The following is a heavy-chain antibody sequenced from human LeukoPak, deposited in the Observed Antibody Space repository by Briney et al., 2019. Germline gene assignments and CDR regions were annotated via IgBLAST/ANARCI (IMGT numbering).Heavy chain of an antibody. CDR2: ISTSSSFI. Sequence: PGGSLRLSCAASGFSFNSYVMSWVRQAPGKGLEWVSSISTSSSFIHYADSVKGRFSISRDNAQNSLYLQMNSLRAEDTAVYFCARGTYSTYSYGYSYYFDYWGQGTLVTVSS. CDR1: GFSFNSYV. J-gene: IGHJ4*02. V-gene: IGHV3-21*01. D-gene: IGHD5-18*01. CDR3: ARGTYSTYSYGYSYYFDY.